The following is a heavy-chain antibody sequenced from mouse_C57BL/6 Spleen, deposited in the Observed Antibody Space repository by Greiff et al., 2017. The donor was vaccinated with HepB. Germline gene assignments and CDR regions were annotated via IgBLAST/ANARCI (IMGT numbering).Heavy chain of an antibody. J-gene: IGHJ1*03. D-gene: IGHD1-1*01. CDR1: GFNIKDYY. V-gene: IGHV14-2*01. CDR2: IDPEDGET. CDR3: ARRAPYGSSYNWYFDV. Sequence: VQLQQSGAELVKPGASVKLSCTASGFNIKDYYMHWVKQRTEQGLEWIGRIDPEDGETKYAPKFQGKATITADTSSNTAYLQLSSLTSEDTAVYYCARRAPYGSSYNWYFDVWGTGTTVTVSS.